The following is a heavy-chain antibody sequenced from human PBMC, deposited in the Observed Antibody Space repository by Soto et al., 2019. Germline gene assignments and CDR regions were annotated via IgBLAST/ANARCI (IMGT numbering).Heavy chain of an antibody. V-gene: IGHV3-23*01. CDR1: GFTFSSYA. D-gene: IGHD4-17*01. CDR2: ISGSGGST. J-gene: IGHJ4*02. CDR3: ARCHRGLRCHLDS. Sequence: GGSLRLSCAASGFTFSSYAMSWVRQAPGKGLEWVSAISGSGGSTYYADSVKGRFTISRDNSKNTLYLHLSSLTSDDTAVYFCARCHRGLRCHLDSWGQGTLVTVSS.